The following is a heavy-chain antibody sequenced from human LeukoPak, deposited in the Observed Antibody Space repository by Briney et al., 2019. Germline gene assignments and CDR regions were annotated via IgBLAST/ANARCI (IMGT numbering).Heavy chain of an antibody. CDR1: GGSFSGYY. CDR2: IYYSGST. V-gene: IGHV4-59*01. J-gene: IGHJ4*02. D-gene: IGHD4-17*01. CDR3: ARDYGEYYFDY. Sequence: SETLSLTCAVYGGSFSGYYWSWIRQPPGKGLEWIGYIYYSGSTNYNPSLKSRVTISVDTSKNQFSLKLSSVTAADTAVYYCARDYGEYYFDYWGQGTLVTVSS.